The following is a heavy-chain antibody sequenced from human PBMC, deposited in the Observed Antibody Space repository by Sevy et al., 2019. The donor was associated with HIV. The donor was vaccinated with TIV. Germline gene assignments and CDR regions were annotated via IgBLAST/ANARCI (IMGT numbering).Heavy chain of an antibody. CDR2: ISYDGGKK. J-gene: IGHJ6*02. Sequence: GGSLRLSCAASGFSFSSYGMHWVRQAPGKGLEWVAFISYDGGKKYYAHSVKGRFTTSRDNSKNTLYLQMYSLSTEDTAVYYCAKVLDGSYYYGLDVWGQGTTVTVSS. D-gene: IGHD3-10*01. CDR1: GFSFSSYG. V-gene: IGHV3-30*18. CDR3: AKVLDGSYYYGLDV.